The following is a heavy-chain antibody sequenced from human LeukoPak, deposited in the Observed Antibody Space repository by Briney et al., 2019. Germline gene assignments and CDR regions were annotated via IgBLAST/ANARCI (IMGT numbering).Heavy chain of an antibody. V-gene: IGHV1-46*01. Sequence: ASVKVSCKASGYTFTSYYMHWVRQAHGQELEWMGIINPSGGSTSCAQKFQGRVTMTRDTSTSTVYMELSSLRSEDTAVYYCARVGPFSIFDYWGQGTLVTVSS. CDR2: INPSGGST. CDR1: GYTFTSYY. J-gene: IGHJ4*02. CDR3: ARVGPFSIFDY.